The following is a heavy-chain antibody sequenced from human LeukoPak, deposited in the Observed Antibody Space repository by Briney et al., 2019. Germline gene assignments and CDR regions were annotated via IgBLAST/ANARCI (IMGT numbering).Heavy chain of an antibody. CDR3: AREARYCSGGSCLRDAFDI. J-gene: IGHJ3*02. V-gene: IGHV4-4*07. Sequence: SETLSLTCTVSGGSISSYYWSWIRQPAGKGLEWIGRIYTSGSTNYNPSLKSRVTISVDTSKNQFSLKLSSVTAADTAVYYCAREARYCSGGSCLRDAFDIWGQGTMVTVSS. CDR1: GGSISSYY. CDR2: IYTSGST. D-gene: IGHD2-15*01.